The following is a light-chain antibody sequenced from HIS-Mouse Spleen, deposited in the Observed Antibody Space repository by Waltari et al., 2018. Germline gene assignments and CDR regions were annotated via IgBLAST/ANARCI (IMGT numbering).Light chain of an antibody. Sequence: QSALTQPASVSGSPGQSITISCTGTSSDVGSYNLVSWYQQHPGKAPKLMNYEGSKRPSGVSNRVSGSKSGNTASLTISGLQAEDEADYYCCSYAGSSTWVFGGGTKLTVL. V-gene: IGLV2-23*01. CDR1: SSDVGSYNL. J-gene: IGLJ3*02. CDR2: EGS. CDR3: CSYAGSSTWV.